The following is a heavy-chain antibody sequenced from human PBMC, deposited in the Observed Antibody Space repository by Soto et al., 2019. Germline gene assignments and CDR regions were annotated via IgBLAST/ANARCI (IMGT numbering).Heavy chain of an antibody. CDR2: IYYSGST. CDR3: ARDHRNYFYSYGMDV. V-gene: IGHV4-31*03. D-gene: IGHD1-7*01. J-gene: IGHJ6*02. CDR1: GGSISSSGYY. Sequence: SETLSLTCTVSGGSISSSGYYWSWIRQHPGKGLEWIGYIYYSGSTYYNPSLKSRVTISVDTSKNQFSLKLSSVTAADTAVYYCARDHRNYFYSYGMDVWGQGTTVTVSS.